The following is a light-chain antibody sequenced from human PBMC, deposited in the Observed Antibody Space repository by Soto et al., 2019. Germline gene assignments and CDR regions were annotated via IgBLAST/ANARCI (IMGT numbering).Light chain of an antibody. CDR1: QSISTY. J-gene: IGKJ5*01. CDR3: QQARSFPVT. Sequence: DIQMTQSPSSLSASVGDRVTITCQASQSISTYLNWYQQKPGKAPKILIFATSSLQSGVPSRFSGSGSATDFTLTISSLQSEDFATYYCQQARSFPVTFGQGTRLEIK. CDR2: ATS. V-gene: IGKV1-39*01.